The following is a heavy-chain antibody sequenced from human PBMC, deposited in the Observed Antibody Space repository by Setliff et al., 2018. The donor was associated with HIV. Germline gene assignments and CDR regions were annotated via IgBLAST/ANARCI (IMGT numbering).Heavy chain of an antibody. J-gene: IGHJ4*02. D-gene: IGHD3-3*01. CDR3: ASGDNFWSGSYY. CDR2: IFHSENN. Sequence: SETLSLTCAVSGGSISSSNWWSWVRQPPGKGLEWIGEIFHSENNNYNPSLKSRVTISVDKSKNQFSLKVTSVTAADTAVYYCASGDNFWSGSYYWGQGTLVTVSS. CDR1: GGSISSSNW. V-gene: IGHV4-4*02.